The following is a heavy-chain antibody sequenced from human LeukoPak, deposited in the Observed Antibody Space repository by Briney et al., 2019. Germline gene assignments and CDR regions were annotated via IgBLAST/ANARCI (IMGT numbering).Heavy chain of an antibody. V-gene: IGHV3-30*18. CDR2: ISYDESNK. D-gene: IGHD1-26*01. CDR1: GFTFSSYG. J-gene: IGHJ4*02. Sequence: GRTLRLSCAASGFTFSSYGMHWVRQAPGKGLEWVAVISYDESNKNYADSVKGRFTISRDNSKNTLSLQMNSPRAEDTAVYYCAKDMEQISGLDYWGQGTLVTVSS. CDR3: AKDMEQISGLDY.